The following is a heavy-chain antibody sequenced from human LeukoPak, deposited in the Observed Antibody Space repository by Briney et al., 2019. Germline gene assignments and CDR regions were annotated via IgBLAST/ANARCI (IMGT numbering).Heavy chain of an antibody. Sequence: GGSLRLSCAASSITFTKAWMNWVRQAPGKGLEWVARIVSETVGGRTDYAASVKGRFTISRDDSKNTLYLQMNSLKTEDTAVYFCSTTYYYDSSEGYWGQGTLVTVSS. CDR3: STTYYYDSSEGY. D-gene: IGHD3-22*01. CDR1: SITFTKAW. V-gene: IGHV3-15*07. CDR2: IVSETVGGRT. J-gene: IGHJ4*02.